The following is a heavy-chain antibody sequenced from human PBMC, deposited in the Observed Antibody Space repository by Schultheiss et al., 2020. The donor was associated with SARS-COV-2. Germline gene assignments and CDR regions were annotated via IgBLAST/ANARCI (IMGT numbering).Heavy chain of an antibody. Sequence: GGSLRLSCAASGFTFSDYSMTWVRQAPGKGLEWVSYISGRSSTSYYADSVKGRFAISRDNARNSVFLQLNSLRVEDTAVYFCARVGAVGGNVWFDPWGQGTVITVAS. V-gene: IGHV3-48*01. J-gene: IGHJ5*02. CDR3: ARVGAVGGNVWFDP. CDR1: GFTFSDYS. CDR2: ISGRSSTS. D-gene: IGHD2-15*01.